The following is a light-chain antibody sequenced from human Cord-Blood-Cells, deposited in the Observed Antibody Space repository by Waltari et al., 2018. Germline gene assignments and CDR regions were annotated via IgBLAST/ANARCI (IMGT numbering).Light chain of an antibody. CDR2: GAP. J-gene: IGKJ5*01. V-gene: IGKV3-20*01. Sequence: VLTQSLDTLSLSPGDRATSSCRASQSVSSRYLAWYQQTQGQAPRLLNDGAPSRATGIPDWFSGSGSRTDFTLTSSRLEPEDFAEYYCQQYGSSLITFGQGTRLEIK. CDR3: QQYGSSLIT. CDR1: QSVSSRY.